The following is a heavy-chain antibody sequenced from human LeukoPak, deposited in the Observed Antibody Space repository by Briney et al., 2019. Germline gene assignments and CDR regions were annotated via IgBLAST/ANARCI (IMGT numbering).Heavy chain of an antibody. CDR3: ARDGVYSGYDYTN. CDR1: GGSISSGDYY. Sequence: TLSLTCTVSGGSISSGDYYWSWIRQPPGKGLEWIGYIYYSGSTYYNPSLKSRVTISVDTSKNQFSLKLSPVTAADTAVYYCARDGVYSGYDYTNWGQGTLVTASS. J-gene: IGHJ4*02. D-gene: IGHD5-12*01. CDR2: IYYSGST. V-gene: IGHV4-30-4*08.